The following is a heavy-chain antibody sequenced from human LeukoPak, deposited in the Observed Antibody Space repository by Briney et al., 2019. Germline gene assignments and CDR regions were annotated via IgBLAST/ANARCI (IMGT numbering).Heavy chain of an antibody. J-gene: IGHJ4*02. CDR1: GGSISSYY. CDR3: ARDEGQLAGYYFDY. CDR2: IHTSGGT. Sequence: SETLSLTXTVSGGSISSYYWSWIRQPAGKGLEWIGRIHTSGGTNYNPSLKSRVTMSVDTSRNQFSLKLTSMTAADTAVYYCARDEGQLAGYYFDYWGQGTLVTVSS. D-gene: IGHD6-6*01. V-gene: IGHV4-4*07.